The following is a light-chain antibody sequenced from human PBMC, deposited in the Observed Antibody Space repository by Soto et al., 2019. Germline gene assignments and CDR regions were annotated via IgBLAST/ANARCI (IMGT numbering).Light chain of an antibody. CDR1: QSVGSF. V-gene: IGKV3-11*01. CDR2: DTS. Sequence: EVVLTRSAATLSLSSVERATLSCRDIQSVGSFLAWYQQKPGQAPRLLIYDTSIRATGIPARFSGSGSGTDFTLTISNLEPEDCAVYSCQQRNSWPPTFTFGQGTRLEIK. CDR3: QQRNSWPPTFT. J-gene: IGKJ5*01.